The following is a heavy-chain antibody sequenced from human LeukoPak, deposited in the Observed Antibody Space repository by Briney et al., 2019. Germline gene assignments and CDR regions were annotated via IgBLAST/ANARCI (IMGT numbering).Heavy chain of an antibody. V-gene: IGHV4-4*02. D-gene: IGHD4-17*01. CDR1: DGSISSTNW. CDR2: IYHSGST. Sequence: SGTLSLTCAVSDGSISSTNWWSWVRQPPGKGLEWIWEIYHSGSTNYNPSLKSRVTISVDTSKNQFSLKLSSVTAADTAVYYCARGRYGSYYWGQGTLVTVSS. J-gene: IGHJ4*02. CDR3: ARGRYGSYY.